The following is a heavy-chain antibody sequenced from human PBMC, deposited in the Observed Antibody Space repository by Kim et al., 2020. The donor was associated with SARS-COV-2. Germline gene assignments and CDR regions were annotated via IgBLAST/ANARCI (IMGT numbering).Heavy chain of an antibody. Sequence: ASVKVSCKASGYTFTSYAMHWVRQAPGQRLEWRGWINAAKVTTKYSQKFKGKVTITRAPPATTAYRERSSLGSENTACYYFAKVQGGAPPLNSWGQGTLV. CDR2: INAAKVTT. CDR1: GYTFTSYA. J-gene: IGHJ4*02. V-gene: IGHV1-3*01. D-gene: IGHD1-26*01. CDR3: AKVQGGAPPLNS.